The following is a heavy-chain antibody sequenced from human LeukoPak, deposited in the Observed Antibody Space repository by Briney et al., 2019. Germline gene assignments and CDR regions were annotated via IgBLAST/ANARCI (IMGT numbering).Heavy chain of an antibody. D-gene: IGHD3-10*01. V-gene: IGHV1-2*02. CDR1: GYTFTGYY. Sequence: GASVKVSCKASGYTFTGYYMHWVRQAPGQGLEWMGWMDPNSGGTNYAQKFQGRVTMTRDTSISTAYMELSRLRSDDTAVDYCARSPALLWFGELHPYYFDYWGQGTLVTVSS. CDR3: ARSPALLWFGELHPYYFDY. J-gene: IGHJ4*02. CDR2: MDPNSGGT.